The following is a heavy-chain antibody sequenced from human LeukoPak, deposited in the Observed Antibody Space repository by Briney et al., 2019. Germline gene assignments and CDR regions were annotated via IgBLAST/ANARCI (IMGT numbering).Heavy chain of an antibody. CDR1: GFTFSTYW. J-gene: IGHJ4*02. CDR2: INSDGSST. V-gene: IGHV3-74*01. CDR3: ATDVPAATIFGY. Sequence: GESLRLSCAASGFTFSTYWMHWVRQAPGTGLVWVSLINSDGSSTNYADSVKGRFTISRDNAKNTLYLQMNSLRAEDTAIYYCATDVPAATIFGYWGQGTLVTVSS. D-gene: IGHD2-2*01.